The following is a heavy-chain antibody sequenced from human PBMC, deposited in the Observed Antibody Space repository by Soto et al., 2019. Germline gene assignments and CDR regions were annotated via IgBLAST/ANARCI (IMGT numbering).Heavy chain of an antibody. D-gene: IGHD3-9*01. CDR2: INPNSGGT. Sequence: GASVKVSCKASGYTFTCYYMHWVRQAPGQGLEWMGWINPNSGGTNYAQKFQGWVTMTRDTSISAAYMELSRLRSDDTAVYYCARDSMGLEYYDILTGYSPDDAFDIWGQGTMVTVSS. J-gene: IGHJ3*02. V-gene: IGHV1-2*04. CDR1: GYTFTCYY. CDR3: ARDSMGLEYYDILTGYSPDDAFDI.